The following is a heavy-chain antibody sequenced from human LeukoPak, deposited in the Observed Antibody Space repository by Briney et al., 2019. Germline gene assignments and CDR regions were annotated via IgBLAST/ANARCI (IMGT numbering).Heavy chain of an antibody. Sequence: GGSLRLSCAASGFTFSSYGMHWVRQAPGKGLEWVAVISYDGSNKYYADSVKGRFTISRDNSKNTLYLQMNSLRAEDTAVYYCARGSLFDYWGQGTLVTVSS. D-gene: IGHD1-26*01. CDR1: GFTFSSYG. V-gene: IGHV3-30*03. J-gene: IGHJ4*02. CDR3: ARGSLFDY. CDR2: ISYDGSNK.